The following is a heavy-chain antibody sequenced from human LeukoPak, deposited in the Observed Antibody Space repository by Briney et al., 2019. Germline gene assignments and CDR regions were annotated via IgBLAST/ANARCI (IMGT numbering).Heavy chain of an antibody. CDR3: GRETDFGVVTN. J-gene: IGHJ4*02. CDR2: TYYRSQQWHS. CDR1: GDIVSSNGAS. V-gene: IGHV6-1*01. Sequence: SQTLSLTCAISGDIVSSNGASWDWIRQSPSRGLEWLGRTYYRSQQWHSDYAPSVKGRITLNPDTSKNQFSLQLNSMTPEDTALYYCGRETDFGVVTNWGQGTLVTVSS. D-gene: IGHD3-3*01.